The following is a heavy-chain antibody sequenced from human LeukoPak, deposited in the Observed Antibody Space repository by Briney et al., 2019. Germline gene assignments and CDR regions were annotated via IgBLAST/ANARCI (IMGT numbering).Heavy chain of an antibody. J-gene: IGHJ6*03. CDR1: GFTFSSYD. CDR2: ITTAGDT. D-gene: IGHD2-15*01. CDR3: ARGCSGGSCYSYYFYMDV. V-gene: IGHV3-13*01. Sequence: GGSLRLSCAASGFTFSSYDMHWVRHAPGKGLEWVSAITTAGDTDYPGSVKGRFTISRENAKNSLYLQMNSLRAGDTAVYYCARGCSGGSCYSYYFYMDVWGKGTTVIVSS.